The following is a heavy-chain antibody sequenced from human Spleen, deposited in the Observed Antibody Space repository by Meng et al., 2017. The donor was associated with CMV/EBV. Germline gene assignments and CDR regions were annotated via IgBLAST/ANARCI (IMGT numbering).Heavy chain of an antibody. Sequence: SYAMHWVRQAPGNGLEWVSRINSDGSSTSYADSVKGRFTISRDNAKNTLYLQMNSLRAEDTAVYYCARGLDWGYCSSTSCFNWFDPWGQGTLVTVSS. V-gene: IGHV3-74*01. CDR3: ARGLDWGYCSSTSCFNWFDP. D-gene: IGHD2-2*01. CDR2: INSDGSST. CDR1: SYA. J-gene: IGHJ5*02.